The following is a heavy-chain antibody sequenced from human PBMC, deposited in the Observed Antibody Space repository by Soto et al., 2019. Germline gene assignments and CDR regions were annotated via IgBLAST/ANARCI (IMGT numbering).Heavy chain of an antibody. V-gene: IGHV1-46*01. CDR3: ARTTYYYDSSGCPTDV. D-gene: IGHD3-22*01. CDR1: GYTFTSYY. CDR2: INPSGGST. J-gene: IGHJ6*02. Sequence: ASVKVSCKASGYTFTSYYMHWVRLAPGQGLEWMGIINPSGGSTSYAQRFQGRVTMTRDTSTSTVDMELSSLRSEDTAVYYCARTTYYYDSSGCPTDVWGQGTTVTVSS.